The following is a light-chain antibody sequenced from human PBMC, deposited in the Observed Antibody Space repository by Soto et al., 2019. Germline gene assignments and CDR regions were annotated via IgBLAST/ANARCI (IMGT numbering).Light chain of an antibody. CDR3: QQYNKWPRT. V-gene: IGKV3D-15*01. J-gene: IGKJ1*01. CDR1: QSVSSN. Sequence: ESVLTQSPGTLSLSPGERATLSCRASQSVSSNYLAWYQQKPGQAPRLLIYGASTRATGIPAKFSGSGSGTEFTLTISSLQSEDFAVYYCQQYNKWPRTFGQGTKVDIK. CDR2: GAS.